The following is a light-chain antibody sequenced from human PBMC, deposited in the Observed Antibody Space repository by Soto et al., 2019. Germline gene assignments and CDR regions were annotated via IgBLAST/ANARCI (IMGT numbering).Light chain of an antibody. CDR3: SSYTSSDTYV. CDR2: DVS. V-gene: IGLV2-14*03. Sequence: SALTQPASVSGSPGQSITISCTGTSSDVGNYNYVSWHQHHPGKAPKLMINDVSNRPSGVSSRFSGSKSGNTASLTISGLQAEDEADYYCSSYTSSDTYVFGTGTKLTVL. CDR1: SSDVGNYNY. J-gene: IGLJ1*01.